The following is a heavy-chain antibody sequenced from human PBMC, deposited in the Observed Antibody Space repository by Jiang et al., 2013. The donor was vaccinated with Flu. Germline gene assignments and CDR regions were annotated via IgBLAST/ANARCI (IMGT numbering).Heavy chain of an antibody. V-gene: IGHV1-24*01. CDR3: ATDLPVNGARSGAFDI. CDR1: GGTFSSYA. J-gene: IGHJ3*02. Sequence: SGAEVKKPGSSVKVSCKASGGTFSSYAINWVRQAPGQGLEWMGGFDPEDGETIYAQKFQGRVTMTEDTSTDTAYMELSSLRSEDTAVYYCATDLPVNGARSGAFDIWGQGTMVTVSS. CDR2: FDPEDGET. D-gene: IGHD2-8*01.